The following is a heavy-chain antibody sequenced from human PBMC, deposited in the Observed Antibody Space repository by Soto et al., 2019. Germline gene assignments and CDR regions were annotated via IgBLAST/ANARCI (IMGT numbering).Heavy chain of an antibody. CDR3: ARAGDRPNYHYYYGMDV. V-gene: IGHV4-30-4*01. D-gene: IGHD3-16*01. CDR1: GGSVSGASISSTDYY. Sequence: QVQLQESGPGLVKPSQTLSLTCTVSGGSVSGASISSTDYYWSWIRQPPGKGLAWIGYIYSSGSTYYNPSRMGRVTISVDTSKNQFSLKLSSLTAADTAVYYCARAGDRPNYHYYYGMDVWGQGTTVTVSS. J-gene: IGHJ6*02. CDR2: IYSSGST.